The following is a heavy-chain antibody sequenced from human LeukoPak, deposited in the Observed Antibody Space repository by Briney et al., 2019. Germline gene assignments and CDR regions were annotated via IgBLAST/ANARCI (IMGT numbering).Heavy chain of an antibody. V-gene: IGHV1-18*01. CDR1: GYTFTSYG. J-gene: IGHJ4*02. CDR3: ARARSNYGYWVY. CDR2: ISTYNANS. Sequence: ASVKVSCKASGYTFTSYGISWVRQAPGQGLEWMGWISTYNANSNYAQKLQGGVTMTTDTSTSTAYMELRSLRSDDTAVYYCARARSNYGYWVYWGQGTLVTVSS. D-gene: IGHD5-18*01.